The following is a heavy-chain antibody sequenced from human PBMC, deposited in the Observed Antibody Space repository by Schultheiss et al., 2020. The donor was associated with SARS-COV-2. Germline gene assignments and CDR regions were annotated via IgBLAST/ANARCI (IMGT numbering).Heavy chain of an antibody. CDR2: IYPDDSDA. D-gene: IGHD2-2*01. J-gene: IGHJ6*03. CDR3: ARHTAYCSSASCYYHIDV. Sequence: GGSLRLSCKGSGYSFTNYWIGWVRQMPGKGLEWMGVIYPDDSDAIYSPSFQGQVTISADKSISTAYLQWSSLTASDTAIFYCARHTAYCSSASCYYHIDVWGNGTTVTVSS. V-gene: IGHV5-51*01. CDR1: GYSFTNYW.